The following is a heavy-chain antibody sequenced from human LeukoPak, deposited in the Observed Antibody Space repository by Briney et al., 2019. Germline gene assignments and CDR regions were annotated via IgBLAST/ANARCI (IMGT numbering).Heavy chain of an antibody. Sequence: GGSLRLSCAASGFTFSSYAMTWVRQAPGKGLEWVSSISGGGDTTYYADSVRGRFTTSRDNSKNTLSVQMNNLRAEDTAVYYCSKQRSEVVVAPTNYWGQATLVTVSS. CDR2: ISGGGDTT. J-gene: IGHJ4*02. D-gene: IGHD2-15*01. CDR1: GFTFSSYA. CDR3: SKQRSEVVVAPTNY. V-gene: IGHV3-23*01.